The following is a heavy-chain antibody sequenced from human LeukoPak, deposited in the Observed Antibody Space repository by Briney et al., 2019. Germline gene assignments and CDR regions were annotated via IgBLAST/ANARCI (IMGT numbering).Heavy chain of an antibody. CDR1: GGSISSYY. V-gene: IGHV4-59*01. Sequence: SETLSLTCTVSGGSISSYYWSWIRQPPGKGLEWIGYIYYSGSTNYNPSLKSRVTISVDTSKNQFSLKLSSVTAADTAVYYCARENPPYGSADYWGQGTLVTVSS. CDR3: ARENPPYGSADY. D-gene: IGHD3-10*01. J-gene: IGHJ4*02. CDR2: IYYSGST.